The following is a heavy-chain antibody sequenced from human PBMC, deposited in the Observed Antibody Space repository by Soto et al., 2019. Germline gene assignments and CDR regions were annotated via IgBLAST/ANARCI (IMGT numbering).Heavy chain of an antibody. Sequence: QVQLQESGPGLVKVSETLSLTCIVSGGSISSYYWSWIRQPPGKGLEWIGYIYYSGSTDYNPSLRSRVTTSVDTSKNQFYLRVSSVTAADTAVYYCARPTRGGAYDLWGQGTMVTVSS. CDR2: IYYSGST. D-gene: IGHD2-2*01. CDR1: GGSISSYY. J-gene: IGHJ3*01. V-gene: IGHV4-59*08. CDR3: ARPTRGGAYDL.